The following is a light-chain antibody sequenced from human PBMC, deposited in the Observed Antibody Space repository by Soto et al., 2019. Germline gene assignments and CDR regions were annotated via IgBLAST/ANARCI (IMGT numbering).Light chain of an antibody. CDR2: DSS. Sequence: EIVLTQSPATLSLSPGERATLSCRASQSVSSSLAWYRQKPGQAPRLLIYDSSNRATGIPARFSGSGSGTDFTLIISSLEPEDFAVYYCHQRSSWPRTFGQGTKVEIK. CDR1: QSVSSS. CDR3: HQRSSWPRT. V-gene: IGKV3-11*01. J-gene: IGKJ1*01.